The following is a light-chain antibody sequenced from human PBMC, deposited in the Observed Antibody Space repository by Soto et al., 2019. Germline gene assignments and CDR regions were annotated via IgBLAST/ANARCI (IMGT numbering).Light chain of an antibody. Sequence: EIVLTQSPATLSLSPGERATLSCRASQSVSSFLAWYQQRPGQAPRLLIYFASNRAAGVPPRFSGSGSGTDFTLTISSLEPEDFAVYSCQQRHDWPPTVGGGTKVDIK. J-gene: IGKJ4*01. CDR1: QSVSSF. CDR3: QQRHDWPPT. CDR2: FAS. V-gene: IGKV3-11*01.